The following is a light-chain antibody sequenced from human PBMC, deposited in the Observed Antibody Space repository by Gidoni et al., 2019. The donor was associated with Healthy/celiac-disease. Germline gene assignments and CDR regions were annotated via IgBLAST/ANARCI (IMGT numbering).Light chain of an antibody. CDR3: QQYDNQLT. V-gene: IGKV1-33*01. CDR1: QDISHY. Sequence: DIQMTQSPSSLSASVGDRVTSTCQASQDISHYLNWYQQKPGKAPKLLIYDASNLATGVPSRFSGSGSGTDFTFTIISLQPEDISTYYCQQYDNQLTFGGGTKVEIK. CDR2: DAS. J-gene: IGKJ4*01.